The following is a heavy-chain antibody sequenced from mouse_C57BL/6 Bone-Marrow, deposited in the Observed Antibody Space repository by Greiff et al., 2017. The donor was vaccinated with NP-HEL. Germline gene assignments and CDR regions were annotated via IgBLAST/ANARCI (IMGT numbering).Heavy chain of an antibody. CDR1: GFTFSSYA. CDR3: TRELDDDGDYGGFAG. J-gene: IGHJ3*01. V-gene: IGHV5-9-1*02. CDR2: ISSGGDYI. D-gene: IGHD2-3*01. Sequence: DVHLVESGEGLVKPGGSLKLSCAASGFTFSSYAMSWVRQTPEKRLEWVAYISSGGDYIYYADTVKGRFTISRDNARNTLYLQMSSLKSEDTAMYYWTRELDDDGDYGGFAGGGQGARVTVA.